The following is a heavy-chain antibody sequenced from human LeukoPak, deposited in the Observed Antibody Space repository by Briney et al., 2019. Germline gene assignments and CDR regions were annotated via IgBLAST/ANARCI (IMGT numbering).Heavy chain of an antibody. CDR2: IYHSGST. D-gene: IGHD2/OR15-2a*01. Sequence: PSETLSLTCAVSGYSISSGYYWGWIRQPPGKGLEWIGSIYHSGSTYYNPSLKSRVTISVDTSKNQFSLKLSSVTAADTAVYYCARRALYLGDAFDFWGQGTMVTVSS. CDR1: GYSISSGYY. CDR3: ARRALYLGDAFDF. J-gene: IGHJ3*01. V-gene: IGHV4-38-2*01.